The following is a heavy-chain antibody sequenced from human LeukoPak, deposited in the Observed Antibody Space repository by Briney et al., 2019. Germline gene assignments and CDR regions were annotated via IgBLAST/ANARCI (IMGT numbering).Heavy chain of an antibody. Sequence: GGSLRLSCAASGFIFSSSWMSWVRQAPGKGLEWVANIRQDGGGKDYVDSVKGRFTISRDNAKNSLYLQMNSLRAEDTAVYYCATSPYNWNDLAPDYWGQGTLVTVSS. CDR1: GFIFSSSW. J-gene: IGHJ4*02. CDR3: ATSPYNWNDLAPDY. V-gene: IGHV3-7*02. D-gene: IGHD1-20*01. CDR2: IRQDGGGK.